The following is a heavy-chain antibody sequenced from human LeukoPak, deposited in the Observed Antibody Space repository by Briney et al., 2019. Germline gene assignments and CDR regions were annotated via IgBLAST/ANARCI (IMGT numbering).Heavy chain of an antibody. V-gene: IGHV3-15*01. J-gene: IGHJ4*02. CDR3: TTVSVVVVAASRGDY. CDR1: GFTFSNAW. CDR2: IKSKIDGGTT. Sequence: GGSLRLSCAASGFTFSNAWMSWVRQGPGKGLEWVGRIKSKIDGGTTDYAAPVKGRFTISRSDSKDTLYLQMNSLKTEDTAVYYCTTVSVVVVAASRGDYWGQGTLVTVSS. D-gene: IGHD2-15*01.